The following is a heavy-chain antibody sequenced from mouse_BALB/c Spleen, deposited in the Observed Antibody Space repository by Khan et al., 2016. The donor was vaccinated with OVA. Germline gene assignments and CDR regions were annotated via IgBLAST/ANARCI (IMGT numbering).Heavy chain of an antibody. J-gene: IGHJ2*01. D-gene: IGHD1-1*01. CDR2: INPYNGDT. V-gene: IGHV1-20*02. Sequence: VQLKQSGPELVKPGASVKISCKASGYSFTGYFMNWVMQSHGKSLEWIGRINPYNGDTFYNQKFKGKATLTVDKSSTTAHMELWSLASEDSAVYYCAREGESYDYGPFDYWGQGTTLTVSS. CDR1: GYSFTGYF. CDR3: AREGESYDYGPFDY.